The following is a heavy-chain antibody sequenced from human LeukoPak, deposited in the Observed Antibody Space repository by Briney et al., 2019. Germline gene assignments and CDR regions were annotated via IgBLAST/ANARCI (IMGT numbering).Heavy chain of an antibody. Sequence: GGSLRLSCVASGFTFSDYSMNWVRQAPGKGLEWFSYIGLSSRNTFYAESVEGRFTISSDNAKNSLYLQMNSLRDEDTAVYYCARDSDYSFDYWGQGTLVTVSS. CDR3: ARDSDYSFDY. J-gene: IGHJ4*02. CDR1: GFTFSDYS. V-gene: IGHV3-48*02. D-gene: IGHD4-11*01. CDR2: IGLSSRNT.